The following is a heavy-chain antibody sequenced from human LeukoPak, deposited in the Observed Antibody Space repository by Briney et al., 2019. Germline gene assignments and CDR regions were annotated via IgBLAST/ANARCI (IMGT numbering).Heavy chain of an antibody. Sequence: GASVRVSCKASGYTFTGYYMHWVRQATGQGLEWMGWMNPNSGNTGYAQKFQGRVTMTRDMSTSTVYMELSSLRSEDTAVYYCAREALNWGQGTLVTVSS. CDR3: AREALN. J-gene: IGHJ4*02. V-gene: IGHV1-8*02. CDR2: MNPNSGNT. CDR1: GYTFTGYY.